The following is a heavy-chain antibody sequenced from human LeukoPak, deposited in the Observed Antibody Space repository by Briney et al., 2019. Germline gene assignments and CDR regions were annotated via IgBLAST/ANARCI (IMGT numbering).Heavy chain of an antibody. D-gene: IGHD2-2*01. J-gene: IGHJ4*02. Sequence: SGGSLRLSCAASGFTFSSYWMHWVRQAPGKGLVWVSRISTDGSSTSYADSVKGRFTISRDNAMNSLYLQMNSLRAEDTAVYYCARDEGGYCSSTSCYYFDYWGQGTLVTVSS. CDR1: GFTFSSYW. V-gene: IGHV3-74*01. CDR2: ISTDGSST. CDR3: ARDEGGYCSSTSCYYFDY.